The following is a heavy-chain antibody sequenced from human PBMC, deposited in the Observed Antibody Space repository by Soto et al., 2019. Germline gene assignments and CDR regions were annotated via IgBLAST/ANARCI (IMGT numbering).Heavy chain of an antibody. CDR1: GGSFSGYY. Sequence: QVQLQQWGAGLLKPSETLSLTCAVYGGSFSGYYWSWIRQPPGKGLEWIGEINHSGSTNYNPSLKSRVTISVDPSKNQFSLKLSSVTAADTAVYYCARAPYYYDSSGYYPFDYWGQGTLVTVSS. CDR2: INHSGST. V-gene: IGHV4-34*01. D-gene: IGHD3-22*01. CDR3: ARAPYYYDSSGYYPFDY. J-gene: IGHJ4*02.